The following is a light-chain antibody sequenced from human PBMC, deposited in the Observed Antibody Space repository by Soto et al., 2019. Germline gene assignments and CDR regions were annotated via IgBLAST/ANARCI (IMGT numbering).Light chain of an antibody. CDR3: QQCGTSPMYT. CDR1: QSIGNDC. CDR2: STS. J-gene: IGKJ2*01. V-gene: IGKV3-20*01. Sequence: EMVLTQSPGTLSLSPGERATLSCRASQSIGNDCLAWYQQKPGQAPRLLIYSTSSRITDVPDRFSGSGSGTDLTLTIGRLEPEDFAVYCCQQCGTSPMYTFGQGTKMEI.